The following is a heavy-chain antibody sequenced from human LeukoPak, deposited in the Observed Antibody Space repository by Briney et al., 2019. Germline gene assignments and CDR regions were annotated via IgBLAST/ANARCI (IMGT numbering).Heavy chain of an antibody. J-gene: IGHJ2*01. CDR2: INPSGGST. D-gene: IGHD6-13*01. V-gene: IGHV1-46*01. CDR1: GYTFTSYY. CDR3: ARDRPLSSSSLPNWYFDL. Sequence: ASVKVSCKASGYTFTSYYMHWVRQAPGQGLEWMGIINPSGGSTSYAQKFQGRVTMTRDTSTSTVYMELSSLRSEDTAVYYCARDRPLSSSSLPNWYFDLWGRGTLVTVSS.